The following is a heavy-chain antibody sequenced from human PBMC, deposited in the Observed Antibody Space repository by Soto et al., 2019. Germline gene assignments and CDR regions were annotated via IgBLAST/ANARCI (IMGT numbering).Heavy chain of an antibody. J-gene: IGHJ4*02. D-gene: IGHD5-12*01. V-gene: IGHV4-31*02. CDR2: IYYSGST. CDR3: ARDGRWLQGLDY. Sequence: VQLLESGGGLVQPGGSLRLSCAASGFTFSSYAMSWVRQAPGKGLEWIGYIYYSGSTYYNPSLKSRVTISVDTSKNQFSLKLSSVTAADTAVYYCARDGRWLQGLDYWGQGTLVTVSS. CDR1: GFTFSSYA.